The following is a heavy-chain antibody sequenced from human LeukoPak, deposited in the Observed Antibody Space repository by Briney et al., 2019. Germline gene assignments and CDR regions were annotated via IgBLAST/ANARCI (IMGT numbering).Heavy chain of an antibody. CDR3: ARYSGSYSFDY. V-gene: IGHV3-48*04. CDR2: ISYSVSAT. CDR1: GFSLSSYS. J-gene: IGHJ4*02. Sequence: VGALRLSCAASGFSLSSYSMNWVRQAPGKGLEWGSYISYSVSATYYADSVKSRFTSSRDNAKNSMYLQMNRLRAEDTAVYYCARYSGSYSFDYWGQGTLVTVSS. D-gene: IGHD1-26*01.